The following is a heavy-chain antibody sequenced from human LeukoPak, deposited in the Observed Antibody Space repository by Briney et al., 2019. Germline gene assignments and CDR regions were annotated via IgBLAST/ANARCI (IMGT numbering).Heavy chain of an antibody. V-gene: IGHV3-48*02. CDR3: VLGSPFDY. CDR2: ISSSSRSI. CDR1: GFTFSSYS. J-gene: IGHJ4*02. D-gene: IGHD3-10*01. Sequence: GGSLRLSCAASGFTFSSYSMNWVRQAPGKGLEWVSYISSSSRSIYYADSVKGRFTISRDNANNSLSLQMNSPRDEDTAVYYCVLGSPFDYWGQGTLVTVSS.